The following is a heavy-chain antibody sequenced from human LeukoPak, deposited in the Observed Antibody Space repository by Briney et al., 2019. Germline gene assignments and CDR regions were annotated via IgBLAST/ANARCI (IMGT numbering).Heavy chain of an antibody. V-gene: IGHV2-5*02. CDR2: IYWDDDK. CDR1: GFSLSTSGGG. D-gene: IGHD3-22*01. CDR3: AHSGMLVVVNTKAINWFDP. J-gene: IGHJ5*02. Sequence: ESGPTLVNLTQTRTLTCTFSGFSLSTSGGGGGWIRQPQGKALEWLALIYWDDDKRYSPSLKSRLTITKDTSKTQVVLTMTNMDPVDTATYYCAHSGMLVVVNTKAINWFDPWGQGTLVTVSS.